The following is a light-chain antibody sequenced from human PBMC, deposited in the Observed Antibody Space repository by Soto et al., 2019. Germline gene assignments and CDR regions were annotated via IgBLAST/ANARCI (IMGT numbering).Light chain of an antibody. CDR2: GAS. CDR1: QSVTSN. CDR3: QQYGNSPPVT. Sequence: EIVMTQSPATLSVSPGERATLSCRASQSVTSNLAWYQQKPGQAPSLLIYGASSRATGIPDRFSGSGSGTDFTLTISRLEPEDFAVYYCQQYGNSPPVTFGGGTKVEIK. J-gene: IGKJ4*01. V-gene: IGKV3-20*01.